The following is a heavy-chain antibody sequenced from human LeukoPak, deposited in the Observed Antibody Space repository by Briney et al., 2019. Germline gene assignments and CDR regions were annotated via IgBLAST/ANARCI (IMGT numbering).Heavy chain of an antibody. D-gene: IGHD6-13*01. V-gene: IGHV4-34*08. Sequence: GSLRLSCAASGFTFSDYYMTWIRQPPGKGLEWIGEINHSGSTNYNPSLKSRVTISVDTSKNQFSLKLSSVTAADTAVYYCASAARRVLPFDYWGQGTLVTVSS. CDR3: ASAARRVLPFDY. CDR2: INHSGST. CDR1: GFTFSDYY. J-gene: IGHJ4*02.